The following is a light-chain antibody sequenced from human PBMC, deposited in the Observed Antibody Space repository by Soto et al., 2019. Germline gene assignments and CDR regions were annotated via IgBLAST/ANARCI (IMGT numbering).Light chain of an antibody. CDR1: QSISSY. CDR3: QQSYSTPLFT. CDR2: AAS. Sequence: DIQMTQSPSSLSASVGDRVTITCRASQSISSYLNWYQQKPGTAPKLLIYAASSLQSGVPSRFSGSGSGTDFTLTISSLQPEDCATYYWQQSYSTPLFTFGPGTKVDIK. V-gene: IGKV1-39*01. J-gene: IGKJ3*01.